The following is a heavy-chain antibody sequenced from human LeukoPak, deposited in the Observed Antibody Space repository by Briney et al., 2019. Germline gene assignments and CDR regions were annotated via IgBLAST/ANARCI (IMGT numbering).Heavy chain of an antibody. Sequence: PGRSLRLSCAASGFTFSHYAMHWVRQAPGKGLEWVAVISYDGSNKYYADSVKGRFTISRDNSKNTLYLQMNSLRAEDTAVYYCAKWDSSGYYGAQDDAFDIWGQGTMVTVSS. CDR2: ISYDGSNK. V-gene: IGHV3-30*04. D-gene: IGHD3-22*01. CDR3: AKWDSSGYYGAQDDAFDI. J-gene: IGHJ3*02. CDR1: GFTFSHYA.